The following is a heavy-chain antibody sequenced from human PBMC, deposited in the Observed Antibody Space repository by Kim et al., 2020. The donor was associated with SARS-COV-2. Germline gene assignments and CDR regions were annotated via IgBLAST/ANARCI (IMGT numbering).Heavy chain of an antibody. V-gene: IGHV4-34*01. J-gene: IGHJ4*02. CDR1: GGSFSGYY. CDR3: ARGRGAAAPN. CDR2: INHSGST. Sequence: SETLSLTCAVYGGSFSGYYWSWIRQPPGKGLEWIGEINHSGSTNYNPSLKSRVTISVDTSKNQFSLKLSSVTAADTAVYYCARGRGAAAPNWGQGTLVTVSS. D-gene: IGHD6-13*01.